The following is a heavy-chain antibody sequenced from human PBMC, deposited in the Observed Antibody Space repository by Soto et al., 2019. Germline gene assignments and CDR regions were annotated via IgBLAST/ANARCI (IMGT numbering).Heavy chain of an antibody. D-gene: IGHD6-19*01. CDR2: ISAYNGNT. J-gene: IGHJ6*02. Sequence: ASVKVSCKASGYTFTSYGISWVRQAPGQGLEWMGWISAYNGNTNYAQKLQGRVTMTTDTSTSTAYMELRSLRSDDTAVYYCARGSYRSGWYPNYYYGMDVWGQGTTVTVSS. CDR1: GYTFTSYG. CDR3: ARGSYRSGWYPNYYYGMDV. V-gene: IGHV1-18*04.